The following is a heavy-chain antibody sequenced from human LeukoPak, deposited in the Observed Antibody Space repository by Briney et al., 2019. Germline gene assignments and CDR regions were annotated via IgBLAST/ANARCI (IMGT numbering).Heavy chain of an antibody. CDR3: ARLYCSSTSCYTGYYYYGMDV. J-gene: IGHJ6*02. CDR2: IGAYNGNT. Sequence: ASVKVSCKASGYTFTSYGISWVRQAPGQGLEWMGWIGAYNGNTNYAQKLQGRVTMTTDTSTSTAYMELRSLRSDDTAVYYCARLYCSSTSCYTGYYYYGMDVWGQGTTVTVSS. CDR1: GYTFTSYG. V-gene: IGHV1-18*01. D-gene: IGHD2-2*02.